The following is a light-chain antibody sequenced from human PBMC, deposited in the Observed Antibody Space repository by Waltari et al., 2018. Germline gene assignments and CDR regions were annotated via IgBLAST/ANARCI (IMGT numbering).Light chain of an antibody. V-gene: IGKV4-1*01. J-gene: IGKJ2*01. Sequence: DIVMTQSPDSLAVSLGERVTITCRSSQNLLYNSDNKNYLAWFHQKPGQPPNLLTYWASTRESGVPDRFSGSGSGTEFTLTISSLQAADVAVYYCQQCYSTPYTFGQGTKLEIK. CDR2: WAS. CDR3: QQCYSTPYT. CDR1: QNLLYNSDNKNY.